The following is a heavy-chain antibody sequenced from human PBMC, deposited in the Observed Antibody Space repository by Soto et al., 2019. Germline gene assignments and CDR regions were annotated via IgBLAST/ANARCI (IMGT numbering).Heavy chain of an antibody. CDR3: GGDGWEY. Sequence: EVPLLESGGGLAQPGGSLRLSCADSGLPFGGYTMSWVRQATGKGLEWVSAIRDGGESTYYADSVKGRFTISRDNYKTTRYVILNSLRTEDTSVYFCGGDGWEYWGQGTLVTVSS. CDR2: IRDGGEST. CDR1: GLPFGGYT. D-gene: IGHD6-19*01. J-gene: IGHJ4*02. V-gene: IGHV3-23*01.